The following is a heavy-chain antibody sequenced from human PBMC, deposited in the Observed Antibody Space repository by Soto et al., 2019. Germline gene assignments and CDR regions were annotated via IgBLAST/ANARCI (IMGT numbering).Heavy chain of an antibody. CDR1: GFTFSSYA. Sequence: PGGSLRLSCAASGFTFSSYAMHWVRQAPGKGLEWVAVISYDGSNKYYADSVKGRFTISRDNSKNTLYLQMNSLRAEDTAVYYCAIDGPDSITIFGPDWGYFDYWGQGTLVTVSS. CDR3: AIDGPDSITIFGPDWGYFDY. CDR2: ISYDGSNK. D-gene: IGHD3-3*01. V-gene: IGHV3-30-3*01. J-gene: IGHJ4*02.